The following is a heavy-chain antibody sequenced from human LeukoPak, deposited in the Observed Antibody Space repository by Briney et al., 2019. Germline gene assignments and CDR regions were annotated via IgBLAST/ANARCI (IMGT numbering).Heavy chain of an antibody. Sequence: SETLSLTCTVSGGSISSYYWSWIRQPPGKGLEWIGYIYYSGSTNYNPSLKSRVTISVDTSKNQFSLKLSSVTAADTAVYYCARDASPSNSPFYYYYYMDVWGKGTTVTVSS. CDR2: IYYSGST. D-gene: IGHD4-23*01. CDR1: GGSISSYY. V-gene: IGHV4-59*01. J-gene: IGHJ6*03. CDR3: ARDASPSNSPFYYYYYMDV.